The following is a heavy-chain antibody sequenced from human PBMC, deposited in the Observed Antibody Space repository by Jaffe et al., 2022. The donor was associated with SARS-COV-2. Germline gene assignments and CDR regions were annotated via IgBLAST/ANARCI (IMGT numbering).Heavy chain of an antibody. Sequence: QVQLVESGGGVVQPGRSLRLTCSASGFTFNWFTMHWVRQAPGKGLEWVAIVSSDGSDEYYADSVKGRFTIFRDNSKNTLYLQMNSLRVEDTAVYYCAKDLYLWGQGTLVTVSS. D-gene: IGHD2-8*01. CDR2: VSSDGSDE. CDR1: GFTFNWFT. V-gene: IGHV3-30*04. CDR3: AKDLYL. J-gene: IGHJ4*02.